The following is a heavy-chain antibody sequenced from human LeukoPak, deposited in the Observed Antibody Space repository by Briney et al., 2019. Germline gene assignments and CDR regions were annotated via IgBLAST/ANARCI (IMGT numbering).Heavy chain of an antibody. D-gene: IGHD1-7*01. V-gene: IGHV1-18*01. CDR3: ARDGGNWNSGPNWFDP. CDR1: GYTFTSYG. J-gene: IGHJ5*02. Sequence: ASVKVSCKASGYTFTSYGIGWVRQAPGQGLEWMGWISAYNGNTNYAQKLQGRVTMTTDTSTSTAYMELRSLRSDDTAVYYCARDGGNWNSGPNWFDPWGQGTLVTVSS. CDR2: ISAYNGNT.